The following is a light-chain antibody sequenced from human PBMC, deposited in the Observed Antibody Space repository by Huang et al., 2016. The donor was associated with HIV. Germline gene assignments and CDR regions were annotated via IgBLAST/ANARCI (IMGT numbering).Light chain of an antibody. CDR2: AAA. CDR3: QQYHSYLSWT. J-gene: IGKJ1*01. V-gene: IGKV3-15*01. Sequence: DIVMTQSPATLSGSPGERVTLSCRARQTIENKLAWYPYKPGQAPRLLIDAAATWVTSNPARFSASGSGTDFTLIINSLQSEDCAVYYCQQYHSYLSWTFGQGTKVEIK. CDR1: QTIENK.